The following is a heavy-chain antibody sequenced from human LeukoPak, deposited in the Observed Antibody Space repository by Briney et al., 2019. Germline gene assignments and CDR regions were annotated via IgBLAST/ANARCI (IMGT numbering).Heavy chain of an antibody. Sequence: SETLSLTCTVSGGSISSSSYYWGWIRQPPGKGLGWIGSIYYSGSTYYNPSLKSRVTISVDTSKNQFSLKLSSVTAADTAVYYCARQAGDLLGRYYFDYWGQGTLVTVSS. CDR1: GGSISSSSYY. CDR3: ARQAGDLLGRYYFDY. D-gene: IGHD1-26*01. V-gene: IGHV4-39*01. CDR2: IYYSGST. J-gene: IGHJ4*02.